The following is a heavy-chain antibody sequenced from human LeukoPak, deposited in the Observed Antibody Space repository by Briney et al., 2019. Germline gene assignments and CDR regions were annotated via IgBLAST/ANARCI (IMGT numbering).Heavy chain of an antibody. CDR3: PSPRYTTYEMGAFDI. CDR2: IIPIFGTA. D-gene: IGHD5-24*01. Sequence: SVKVSCKASGGTFNSYAISWVRPAPGQGLEWMGGIIPIFGTANYAQKFQGRVTITADESTSTAYMELSSLRSEDTAVYYCPSPRYTTYEMGAFDIWGQGTMVTVSS. CDR1: GGTFNSYA. V-gene: IGHV1-69*13. J-gene: IGHJ3*02.